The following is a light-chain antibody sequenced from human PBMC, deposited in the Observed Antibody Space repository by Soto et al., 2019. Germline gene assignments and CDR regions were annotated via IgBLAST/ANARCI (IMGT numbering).Light chain of an antibody. CDR1: QSISSW. V-gene: IGKV1-5*01. Sequence: DIQMTQSPSTLSASVGDRVTITCRASQSISSWLAWYQQKPGKAPKLLIYDDSSWESGVPSRFSGSGSGTEFPLTISSLQPDDFAAYYCHQYHSYSLTFGGGTKVEIK. CDR3: HQYHSYSLT. CDR2: DDS. J-gene: IGKJ4*01.